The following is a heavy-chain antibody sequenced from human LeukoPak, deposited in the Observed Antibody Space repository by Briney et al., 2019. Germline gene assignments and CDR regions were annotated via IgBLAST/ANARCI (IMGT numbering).Heavy chain of an antibody. Sequence: GGSLRLSCAASGFTFSTYEMHWVRQAPGKGLEWVSYISRSGNFIYYADSVKGRFTISRDDAKNSLFLQMNSLRGEDTAVYYCARDSFSDYYYYMDVWGKGTTVTVSS. CDR3: ARDSFSDYYYYMDV. J-gene: IGHJ6*03. CDR1: GFTFSTYE. D-gene: IGHD3-3*02. V-gene: IGHV3-48*03. CDR2: ISRSGNFI.